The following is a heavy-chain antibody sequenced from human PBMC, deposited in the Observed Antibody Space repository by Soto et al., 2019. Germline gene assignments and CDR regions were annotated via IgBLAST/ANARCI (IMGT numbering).Heavy chain of an antibody. D-gene: IGHD7-27*01. V-gene: IGHV4-34*01. CDR3: ARGTLTWFDP. J-gene: IGHJ5*02. CDR2: IHHSGNT. Sequence: PSETLSLTCTVSGGSVCDCYWSWIRQPPGKGLEWIGEIHHSGNTGYNPSLKSRVTISVDKSKNQFSLKLSSVTAADTAVYYCARGTLTWFDPWGQGTLVTVSS. CDR1: GGSVCDCY.